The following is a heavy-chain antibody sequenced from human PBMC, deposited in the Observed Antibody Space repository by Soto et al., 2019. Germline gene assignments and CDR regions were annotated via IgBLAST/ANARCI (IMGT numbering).Heavy chain of an antibody. D-gene: IGHD4-4*01. J-gene: IGHJ6*02. CDR3: ARYIIPGYSNYVRHYYGMDV. V-gene: IGHV4-30-2*01. CDR2: IYHSGST. Sequence: SETLSLTCAVSGGSISSGGYSWSWIRQPPGKGLEWIGYIYHSGSTYYNPSLKSRVTISVDRSKNQFSLKLSSVTAADTAVYYCARYIIPGYSNYVRHYYGMDVWGQGTTVTVSS. CDR1: GGSISSGGYS.